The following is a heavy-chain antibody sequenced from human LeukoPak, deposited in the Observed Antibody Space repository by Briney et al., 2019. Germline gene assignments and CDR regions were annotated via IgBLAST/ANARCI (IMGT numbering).Heavy chain of an antibody. CDR2: IASETYGGTA. CDR3: TRDQTPYY. CDR1: GFTFGDYA. J-gene: IGHJ4*02. V-gene: IGHV3-49*04. Sequence: GGSLRLSCTASGFTFGDYAMTWVRQTPGKGLEWVGFIASETYGGTAEYAASVKGRFTSSRDDSKSIAYLQMNSLKTEDTAVYYCTRDQTPYYWGQGTLVTVSS.